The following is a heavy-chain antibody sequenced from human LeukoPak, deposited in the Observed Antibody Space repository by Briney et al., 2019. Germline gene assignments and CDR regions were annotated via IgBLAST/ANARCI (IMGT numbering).Heavy chain of an antibody. J-gene: IGHJ3*02. CDR2: INPNSGGT. D-gene: IGHD2-21*02. CDR3: ARDIVVVTAIGELDAFDI. V-gene: IGHV1-2*02. CDR1: GYTFTGYY. Sequence: ASVKVSCKASGYTFTGYYMHWVRQAPGQGLEWMGWINPNSGGTNYAQKFQGRVTMTRDTSISTAYMELSRLRSDDTAVYYCARDIVVVTAIGELDAFDIWGQGTMVTVSS.